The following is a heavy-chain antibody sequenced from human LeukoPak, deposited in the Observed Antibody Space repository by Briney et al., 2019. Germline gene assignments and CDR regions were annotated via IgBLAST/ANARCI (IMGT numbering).Heavy chain of an antibody. D-gene: IGHD3-22*01. CDR2: ISGSGGST. Sequence: HAGGSLRLSCAASGFTFSSYAMSWVRQAPGKGLGWVSAISGSGGSTYYADSVKGRFTISRDNSKNTLYLQMNSLRAEDTAVYYCAKAQTYYYDSSGSTGRITFSDYWGQGTLVTVSS. V-gene: IGHV3-23*01. CDR3: AKAQTYYYDSSGSTGRITFSDY. J-gene: IGHJ4*02. CDR1: GFTFSSYA.